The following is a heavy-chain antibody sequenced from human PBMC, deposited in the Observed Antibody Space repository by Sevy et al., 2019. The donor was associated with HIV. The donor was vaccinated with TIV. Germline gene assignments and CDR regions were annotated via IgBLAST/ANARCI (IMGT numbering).Heavy chain of an antibody. CDR3: AREHIAVAGIGYYFDY. D-gene: IGHD6-19*01. CDR2: IWYDGTNK. J-gene: IGHJ4*02. Sequence: GGSLRLSCAATGFTFSQYGMEWVRQAPGKGLEWVAVIWYDGTNKYYTDSVKGRFTISRDNSKNTLYLQMNSLRAEDTAVYYCAREHIAVAGIGYYFDYWGQGTLVTVSS. CDR1: GFTFSQYG. V-gene: IGHV3-33*07.